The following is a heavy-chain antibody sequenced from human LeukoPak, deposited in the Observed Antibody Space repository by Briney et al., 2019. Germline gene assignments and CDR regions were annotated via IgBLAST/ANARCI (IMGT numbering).Heavy chain of an antibody. V-gene: IGHV3-15*07. D-gene: IGHD3-9*01. J-gene: IGHJ3*01. CDR1: GFTFNNAW. CDR3: TRDWYHAFDF. CDR2: IKKRSDGGTT. Sequence: GGSLRLSCAASGFTFNNAWMNWVRQAPGKGLEWVGRIKKRSDGGTTDYAAPVKDRFIISRDDSQDTLYLQMDTLKTEDTAVYYCTRDWYHAFDFWGQGTVVTVSS.